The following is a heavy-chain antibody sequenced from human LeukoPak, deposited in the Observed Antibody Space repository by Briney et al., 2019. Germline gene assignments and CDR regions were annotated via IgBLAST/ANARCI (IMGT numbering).Heavy chain of an antibody. CDR3: ARDQRTYDILTGYGY. J-gene: IGHJ4*02. D-gene: IGHD3-9*01. V-gene: IGHV4-59*01. Sequence: PPETLSLTCTVSGGSISSYYWTWIRQPPGKGLEWIGHIYYSGSTNYNPSLKSRVTISADTSKNQFSLKLSSVTAADTAVYYCARDQRTYDILTGYGYWGQGTLVTVSS. CDR2: IYYSGST. CDR1: GGSISSYY.